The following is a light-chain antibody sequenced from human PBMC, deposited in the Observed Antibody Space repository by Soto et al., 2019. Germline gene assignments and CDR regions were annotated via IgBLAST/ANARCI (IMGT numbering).Light chain of an antibody. Sequence: EVVLTQSPATLSLSPGDRATLSCRASQSVSGYFAWYQQKPGRAPRLLIYDASNRATGIPARFSGSGSGTDFTLTISSLEAEDFAVYYCQQRSIWPLTFGQGTRLEIK. CDR1: QSVSGY. J-gene: IGKJ5*01. V-gene: IGKV3-11*01. CDR3: QQRSIWPLT. CDR2: DAS.